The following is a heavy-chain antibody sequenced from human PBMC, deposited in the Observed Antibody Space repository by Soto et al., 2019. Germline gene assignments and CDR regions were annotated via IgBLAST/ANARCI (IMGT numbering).Heavy chain of an antibody. D-gene: IGHD3-22*01. CDR2: INHSGST. CDR3: ARGRSIYYYDSSGYYYPTGYYYGMDV. Sequence: SETLSLTCAVYGGSFSGYYWSWIRQPPGKGLEWIGEINHSGSTNYNPSLKSRVTISVDTSKNQFSLKLSSVTAADTAVYYCARGRSIYYYDSSGYYYPTGYYYGMDVWGQGTTVTVSS. CDR1: GGSFSGYY. J-gene: IGHJ6*02. V-gene: IGHV4-34*01.